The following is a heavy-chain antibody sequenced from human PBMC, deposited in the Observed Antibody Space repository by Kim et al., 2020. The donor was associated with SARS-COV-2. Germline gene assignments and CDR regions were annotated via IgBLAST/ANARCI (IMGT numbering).Heavy chain of an antibody. J-gene: IGHJ4*02. CDR1: GGTFSSYA. Sequence: SVKVSCKASGGTFSSYAISWVRQAPGQGLEWMGGIIPIFGTANYAQKFQGRVTITADESTSTAYMELSSLRSEDTAVYYCARANYYDSSGYIWGRYYFDYWGQGTLVTVSS. D-gene: IGHD3-22*01. CDR3: ARANYYDSSGYIWGRYYFDY. V-gene: IGHV1-69*13. CDR2: IIPIFGTA.